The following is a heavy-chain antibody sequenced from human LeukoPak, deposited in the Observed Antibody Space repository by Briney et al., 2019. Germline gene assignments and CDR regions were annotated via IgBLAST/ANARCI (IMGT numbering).Heavy chain of an antibody. CDR2: IYHSGST. CDR3: VRDRYYYDTTSIIDY. V-gene: IGHV4-30-2*01. Sequence: SETLSLTCAVSGGSISSGGYSWSWIRQPPGKGLEWIGYIYHSGSTYYNPSLKSRVTISVDRSKNQFSLKLSSVTAADTAVYYCVRDRYYYDTTSIIDYWGQGTLVTVSS. CDR1: GGSISSGGYS. D-gene: IGHD3-22*01. J-gene: IGHJ4*02.